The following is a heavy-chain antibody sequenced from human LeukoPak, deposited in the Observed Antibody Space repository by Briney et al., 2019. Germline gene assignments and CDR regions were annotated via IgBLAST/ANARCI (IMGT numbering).Heavy chain of an antibody. CDR2: IDPNRGAT. J-gene: IGHJ5*01. CDR3: AREGGSYYGTGSYGSRFFWLNS. D-gene: IGHD3-10*01. V-gene: IGHV1-2*02. Sequence: ASVRVSCKASGSTFNNYYVHWVRQAPGQGLEWMGWIDPNRGATNYARKFQDRVTMTRDTSINTDYMDLSRLRPNDTAVYYCAREGGSYYGTGSYGSRFFWLNSWGQGTLVTVPS. CDR1: GSTFNNYY.